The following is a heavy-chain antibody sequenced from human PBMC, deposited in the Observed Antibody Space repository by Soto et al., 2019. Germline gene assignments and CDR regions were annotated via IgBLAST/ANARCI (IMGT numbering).Heavy chain of an antibody. V-gene: IGHV2-5*01. J-gene: IGHJ4*02. CDR2: IYWSDEK. CDR1: GFSLSTSGVG. CDR3: AHRRGADYKGCFHS. D-gene: IGHD4-4*01. Sequence: QITLKESGPTLVKPTQTLTLTCTFSGFSLSTSGVGVGWIRQPPGKALEWLALIYWSDEKRYSPSLSSRLTITEDTSKNQVVLTMTNMDPVDTATYYCAHRRGADYKGCFHSWGQGTLVTVSS.